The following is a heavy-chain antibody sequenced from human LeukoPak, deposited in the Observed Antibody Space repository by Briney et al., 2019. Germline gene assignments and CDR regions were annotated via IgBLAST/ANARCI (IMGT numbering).Heavy chain of an antibody. CDR2: ISGDGGST. D-gene: IGHD3-10*01. V-gene: IGHV3-43*02. J-gene: IGHJ5*02. Sequence: GGSLRLSCAASGFSVSTYEMNWVRQAPGKGLEWVSLISGDGGSTYYADSVKGRFTISRDNSKNSLYLQMNSLRTEDTALYYCAKSPYYYGSGSSFDPWGQGTLVTVSS. CDR3: AKSPYYYGSGSSFDP. CDR1: GFSVSTYE.